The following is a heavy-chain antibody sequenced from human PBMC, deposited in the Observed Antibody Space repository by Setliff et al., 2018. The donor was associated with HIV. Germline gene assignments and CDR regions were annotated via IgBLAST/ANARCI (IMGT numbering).Heavy chain of an antibody. CDR2: INANGGNT. D-gene: IGHD3-22*01. Sequence: ASVKVSCKAAGYTFTSYHLHWLRQAPGQRLEWMGIINANGGNTNYAQKFQGRITVTRDTSTNTVYMELSSLTSEDTAVYYCARQDDYFDSSGYYLGYDGFDIWGQGTMVTVSS. CDR3: ARQDDYFDSSGYYLGYDGFDI. J-gene: IGHJ3*02. CDR1: GYTFTSYH. V-gene: IGHV1-46*01.